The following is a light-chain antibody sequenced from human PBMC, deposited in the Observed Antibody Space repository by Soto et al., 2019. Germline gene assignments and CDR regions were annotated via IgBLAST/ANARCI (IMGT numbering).Light chain of an antibody. CDR3: TQHNTYPLT. V-gene: IGKV1-17*01. CDR1: QGIRND. CDR2: GAS. J-gene: IGKJ4*01. Sequence: DIQMTQSPSSLSASVGDRVTITCRASQGIRNDLSWYQQKPGKAPKRLIYGASRLHSGVPSRFSGSGSGAEFTLAISSLQPEDSATYYCTQHNTYPLTFGGGTKVDIK.